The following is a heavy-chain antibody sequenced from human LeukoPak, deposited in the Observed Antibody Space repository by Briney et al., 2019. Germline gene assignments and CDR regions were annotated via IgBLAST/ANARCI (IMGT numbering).Heavy chain of an antibody. Sequence: PGGSLRLSCAASGFTFNNAWMSWVRQTPGKGLEWVGRIKSKTDGGTTDYAAPVKGRFTISRDDSKNTLYLQMNSLKTEDTAVYYCTTSLEYEWELGYYYYYMDVWGKGTTVTVSS. CDR2: IKSKTDGGTT. CDR1: GFTFNNAW. J-gene: IGHJ6*03. D-gene: IGHD1-26*01. V-gene: IGHV3-15*01. CDR3: TTSLEYEWELGYYYYYMDV.